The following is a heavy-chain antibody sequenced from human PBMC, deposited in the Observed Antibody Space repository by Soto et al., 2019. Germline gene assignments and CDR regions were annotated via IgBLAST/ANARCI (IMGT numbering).Heavy chain of an antibody. CDR3: ARGPSRGYYYYGMDV. CDR1: GGSFSGYY. V-gene: IGHV4-34*01. J-gene: IGHJ6*02. CDR2: INHSGST. D-gene: IGHD3-10*01. Sequence: QVQLQQWGAGLLKPSETLSLTCAVYGGSFSGYYWSWIRQPPGKGLEWIGEINHSGSTNYNPSLKSRVTISVDTSKNQFSLKLSSVTAADTAVYYCARGPSRGYYYYGMDVWGQGTTVTVSS.